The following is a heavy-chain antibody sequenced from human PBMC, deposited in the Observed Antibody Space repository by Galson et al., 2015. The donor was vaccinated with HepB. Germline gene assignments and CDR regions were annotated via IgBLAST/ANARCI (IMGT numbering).Heavy chain of an antibody. J-gene: IGHJ4*02. V-gene: IGHV6-1*01. CDR1: GDSVSSNSAA. D-gene: IGHD3-10*01. Sequence: CAISGDSVSSNSAAWNRIRQSPSRGLEWLGRTYYRSKWFYDYAVSVKSRITINPDTSKNQFSLQLNSVTPEDTAVYYCAKTGNGIFDYWGQGTLVTVSS. CDR2: TYYRSKWFY. CDR3: AKTGNGIFDY.